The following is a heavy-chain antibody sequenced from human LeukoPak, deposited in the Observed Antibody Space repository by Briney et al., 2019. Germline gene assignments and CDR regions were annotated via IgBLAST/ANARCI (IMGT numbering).Heavy chain of an antibody. V-gene: IGHV3-21*01. J-gene: IGHJ5*02. CDR3: AREMLAAVAAQS. Sequence: GGSLRLSCAASGFTFSSYSMNWVRQAPGKGLEWVSSITSSSSYIYYADSVKGRFTISRDNAKNSLYLQMDSLRAEDTAVYYCAREMLAAVAAQSWGQGTLVTVSS. D-gene: IGHD6-19*01. CDR2: ITSSSSYI. CDR1: GFTFSSYS.